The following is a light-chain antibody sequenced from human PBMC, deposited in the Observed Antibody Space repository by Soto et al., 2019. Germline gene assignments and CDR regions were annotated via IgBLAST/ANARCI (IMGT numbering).Light chain of an antibody. Sequence: EIRMSQSPASLSVSAGDRVTLSCRASQSVDNWLAWYQQKPGKAPRLLIYEASTRESGIPSRFSGSGSGTEFTLTISSLQSEDFAVYYCQKYNNWPRTFGQGGKVAIK. J-gene: IGKJ1*01. V-gene: IGKV3-15*01. CDR2: EAS. CDR3: QKYNNWPRT. CDR1: QSVDNW.